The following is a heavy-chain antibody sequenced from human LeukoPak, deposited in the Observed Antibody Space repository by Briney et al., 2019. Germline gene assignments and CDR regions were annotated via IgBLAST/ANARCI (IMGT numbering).Heavy chain of an antibody. D-gene: IGHD3-10*01. CDR1: GFTFSDYY. Sequence: GSLRLSCAASGFTFSDYYMSWIRQAPGKGLEWIGRIYTSETTNYNPSLKSRVTMSIDRSKNQFSLRLSSVTAADTAVYYCASSKNYYGSGSYYHFDYWGQGTLVTVSS. CDR2: IYTSETT. J-gene: IGHJ4*02. V-gene: IGHV4-59*10. CDR3: ASSKNYYGSGSYYHFDY.